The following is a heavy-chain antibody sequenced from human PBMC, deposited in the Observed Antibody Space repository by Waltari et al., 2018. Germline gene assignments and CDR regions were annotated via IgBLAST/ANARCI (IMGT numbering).Heavy chain of an antibody. D-gene: IGHD5-12*01. CDR2: IKNGGDT. CDR1: GFTVSSHH. V-gene: IGHV3-66*02. J-gene: IGHJ4*02. CDR3: ARDFNSGYVGY. Sequence: EVQVVESGGGLVQPGGSLRLSCAVSGFTVSSHHMNWVRQAPGKGLEWVSVIKNGGDTNYADSVKGRITISRDNSKNTVYLQMNSLRTEDTAVYYCARDFNSGYVGYWGQGTLVTVSS.